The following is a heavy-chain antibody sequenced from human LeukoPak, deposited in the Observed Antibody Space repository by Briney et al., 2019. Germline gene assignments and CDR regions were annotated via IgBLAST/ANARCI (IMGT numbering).Heavy chain of an antibody. J-gene: IGHJ4*02. CDR1: EFSISNSA. D-gene: IGHD5-12*01. V-gene: IGHV3-23*01. Sequence: GGSLRLSCAASEFSISNSALSWVRQAPGKGLEWVSLIIASSGSTFYADSVKGRFTISRDISRNTLYLQMNSLRAEDTAAYYCAKEAYDYIEMGYFDYWGQGTLVTVSS. CDR3: AKEAYDYIEMGYFDY. CDR2: IIASSGST.